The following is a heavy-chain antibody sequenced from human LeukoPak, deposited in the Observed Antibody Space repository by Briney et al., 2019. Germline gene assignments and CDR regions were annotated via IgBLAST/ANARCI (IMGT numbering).Heavy chain of an antibody. J-gene: IGHJ1*01. D-gene: IGHD4-17*01. CDR2: INPNSGGT. CDR1: GYTFTGYY. Sequence: ASVKVPCKASGYTFTGYYMHWVRQAPGQGLEWMGWINPNSGGTNYAQKFQGRVTMTRDTSISTAYMELIRLSSDDTAVYYCASTNDYGDFVYFQHWGQGTLVTVSS. V-gene: IGHV1-2*02. CDR3: ASTNDYGDFVYFQH.